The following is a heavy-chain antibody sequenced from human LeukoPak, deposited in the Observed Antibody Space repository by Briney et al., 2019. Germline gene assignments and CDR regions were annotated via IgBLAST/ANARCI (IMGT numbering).Heavy chain of an antibody. CDR2: IYHSGST. CDR1: GGSISSSNW. J-gene: IGHJ4*02. D-gene: IGHD1-26*01. V-gene: IGHV4-4*02. CDR3: ARAAYSGSYHSDY. Sequence: PSGTLSLTCAVSGGSISSSNWWSWVRQAPGKGLEWIGEIYHSGSTNYNPSLKSRVTISVDTSKNQFSLKLSSVTAADTAVYYCARAAYSGSYHSDYWGQGTLVTVSS.